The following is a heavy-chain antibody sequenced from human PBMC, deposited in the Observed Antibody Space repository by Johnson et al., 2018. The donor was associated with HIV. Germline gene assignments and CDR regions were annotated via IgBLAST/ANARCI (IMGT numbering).Heavy chain of an antibody. J-gene: IGHJ3*01. Sequence: QVQLVESGGGVVQPGRSLRLSCAASGFTFSNYALHWFRQAPGKGLEWVSFISYDGANKYYSYSVKGRFTMSRDNSKISLYVQMNSLRPEDTTFYYCAKDDKVGVWYSDAFDVWGQGTMVTVSS. V-gene: IGHV3-30-3*01. CDR3: AKDDKVGVWYSDAFDV. CDR2: ISYDGANK. CDR1: GFTFSNYA. D-gene: IGHD6-19*01.